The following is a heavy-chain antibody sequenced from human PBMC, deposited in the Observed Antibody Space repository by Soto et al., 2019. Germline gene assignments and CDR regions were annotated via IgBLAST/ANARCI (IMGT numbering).Heavy chain of an antibody. CDR1: GFTFDDYT. J-gene: IGHJ6*02. CDR3: AKDRANSSGWYTRNYYYYGMDV. V-gene: IGHV3-43*01. CDR2: ISWDGGST. D-gene: IGHD6-19*01. Sequence: GGSLRLSCAASGFTFDDYTMHWVRQAPGKGLEWVSLISWDGGSTYYADSVKGRFTISRDNSKNSLYLQMNSLRTEDTALYYCAKDRANSSGWYTRNYYYYGMDVWGQGTTVTVS.